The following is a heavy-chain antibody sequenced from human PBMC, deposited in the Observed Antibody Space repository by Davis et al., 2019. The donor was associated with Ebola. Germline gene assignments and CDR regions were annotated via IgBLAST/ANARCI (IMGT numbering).Heavy chain of an antibody. V-gene: IGHV1-8*01. Sequence: ASVKVSCKASGYTFTSYDINWVRQATGQGLEWMGWMNPNSGNTGYAQKFQGRVTMTRNTSISTAYMEVSSLRSEDTAVYYCARSAGYYGSGSDAFDIWGQGTMVTVSS. J-gene: IGHJ3*02. CDR2: MNPNSGNT. CDR1: GYTFTSYD. CDR3: ARSAGYYGSGSDAFDI. D-gene: IGHD3-10*01.